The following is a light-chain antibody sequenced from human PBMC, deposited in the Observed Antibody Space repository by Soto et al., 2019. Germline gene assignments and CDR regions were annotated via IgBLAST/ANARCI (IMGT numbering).Light chain of an antibody. CDR1: QSISTW. Sequence: DIPMTQSPSTLSASVGDRVTITCRASQSISTWLAWYQQKPGKAPKILIYTASNLERGVPSRFSGSGSGTEFTLTISSLQPDDFATYYCQQHNSYPRTFGKGTKVEMK. CDR3: QQHNSYPRT. J-gene: IGKJ1*01. CDR2: TAS. V-gene: IGKV1-5*03.